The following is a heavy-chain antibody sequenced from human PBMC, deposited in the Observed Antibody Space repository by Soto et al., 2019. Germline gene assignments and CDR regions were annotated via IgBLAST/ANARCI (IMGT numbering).Heavy chain of an antibody. D-gene: IGHD5-18*01. V-gene: IGHV3-74*01. Sequence: PGGSLRLSCAASGFTFSTYWMHWVRQGPGKGLVWVARLNSDGSSTSYADSVKGRFTISRDNAKNTLYLQTNSLRAEDTAVYYCARGWEYNYAYTLAYWGQGALVTVSS. J-gene: IGHJ4*02. CDR1: GFTFSTYW. CDR3: ARGWEYNYAYTLAY. CDR2: LNSDGSST.